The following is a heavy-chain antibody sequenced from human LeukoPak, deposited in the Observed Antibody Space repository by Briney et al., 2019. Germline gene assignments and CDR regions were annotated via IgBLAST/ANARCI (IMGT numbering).Heavy chain of an antibody. J-gene: IGHJ4*02. D-gene: IGHD5-12*01. CDR1: GFTVSSNY. V-gene: IGHV3-66*02. CDR2: IYSGGST. Sequence: GGSLRLSCAASGFTVSSNYMSWVRQAPGKGLEWVSVIYSGGSTYYADSVKGRFTISRDNSKNTLYLQMNSLRAEDTAVYYCATNSGYDSGLIRYWGQGTLVTVSS. CDR3: ATNSGYDSGLIRY.